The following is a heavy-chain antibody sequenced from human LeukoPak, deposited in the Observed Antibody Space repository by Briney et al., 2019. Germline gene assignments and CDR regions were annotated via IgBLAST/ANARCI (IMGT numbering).Heavy chain of an antibody. CDR2: MNPNSGNT. D-gene: IGHD6-13*01. Sequence: ASVKVSCKASGYTFTSYDINWVRQATGQGLEWMGWMNPNSGNTGYAQKFQGRVTMTRNTSISTTYMELSSLRSEDTAVYYGXXXPXYSXSXFGXFNYYYYMDVWGKGTTVTVSS. V-gene: IGHV1-8*01. J-gene: IGHJ6*03. CDR3: XXXPXYSXSXFGXFNYYYYMDV. CDR1: GYTFTSYD.